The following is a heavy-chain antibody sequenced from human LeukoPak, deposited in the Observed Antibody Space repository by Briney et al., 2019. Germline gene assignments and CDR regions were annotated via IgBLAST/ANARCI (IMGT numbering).Heavy chain of an antibody. CDR2: IYWDDDR. CDR3: AHRKNYYDSSVFDN. V-gene: IGHV2-5*02. CDR1: GFSLNTRGVG. J-gene: IGHJ4*02. D-gene: IGHD3-22*01. Sequence: SAPTLLNTTQTLTLTCTFSGFSLNTRGVGVGWIRQPPGRALEWLALIYWDDDRRYSPSLKSRLTITKDTSKNQVVLTMTNMDPVDTATYFCAHRKNYYDSSVFDNWGQGTLVTVSS.